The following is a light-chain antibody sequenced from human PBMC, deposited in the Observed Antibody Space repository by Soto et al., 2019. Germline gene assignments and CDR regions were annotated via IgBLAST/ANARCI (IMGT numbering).Light chain of an antibody. CDR2: GAS. V-gene: IGKV3-20*01. CDR3: QQYGGSPQT. J-gene: IGKJ1*01. Sequence: EIVLTQSPGTLSLSPGERATLSCRASQSVSNYLVWYQQKPGQAPRLLIYGASSRASGIPDRFSGSGSGTDFTFTISRLEPEDFAVYYCQQYGGSPQTFGQGT. CDR1: QSVSNY.